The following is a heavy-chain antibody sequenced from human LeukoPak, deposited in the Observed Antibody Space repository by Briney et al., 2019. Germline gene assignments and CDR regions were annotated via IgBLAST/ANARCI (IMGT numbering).Heavy chain of an antibody. CDR3: ARDPSYSSSWYFDY. CDR1: GGTFSSYA. CDR2: IIPIFGIA. V-gene: IGHV1-69*04. D-gene: IGHD6-13*01. J-gene: IGHJ4*02. Sequence: SVKVSCKASGGTFSSYAISWVRQAPGQGLEWMGRIIPIFGIANYAQKFQGRVTITADKSTSTAYMELSSLRSGDTAVYYCARDPSYSSSWYFDYWGQGTLVTVSS.